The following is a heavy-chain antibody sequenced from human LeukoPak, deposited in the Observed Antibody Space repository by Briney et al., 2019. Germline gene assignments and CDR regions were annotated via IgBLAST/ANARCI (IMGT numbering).Heavy chain of an antibody. Sequence: GRSLRLSCAAPGFTFDDCSMHWVRQAPGEGLGWGSCITWNHDGIDNTDSVKGRFTISRDNAKNTLYLQMNSLRADDTAMYYCIKDTSRYQLRAFDIWGQGTMVTVSS. CDR3: IKDTSRYQLRAFDI. J-gene: IGHJ3*02. D-gene: IGHD2-2*01. CDR1: GFTFDDCS. CDR2: ITWNHDGI. V-gene: IGHV3-9*01.